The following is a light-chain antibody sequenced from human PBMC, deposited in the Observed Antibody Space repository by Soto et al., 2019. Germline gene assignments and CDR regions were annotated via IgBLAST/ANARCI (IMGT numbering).Light chain of an antibody. CDR3: HQYDNWPPLT. Sequence: EIVMTQSPTTLSLSPGERATLSCRASQSVSSNLAWYQQQPGQAPRLLIYGASTRATGVPARLSGSGSGTEVSLPISTMQAADVAGYYCHQYDNWPPLTFGGGTKVEIK. CDR2: GAS. CDR1: QSVSSN. J-gene: IGKJ4*01. V-gene: IGKV3-15*01.